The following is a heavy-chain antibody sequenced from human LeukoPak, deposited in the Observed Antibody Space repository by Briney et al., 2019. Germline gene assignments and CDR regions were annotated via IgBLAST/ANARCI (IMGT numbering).Heavy chain of an antibody. V-gene: IGHV4-31*03. CDR1: GGSISSGGYY. D-gene: IGHD3-10*01. CDR2: IYYSGST. Sequence: PSETLSLTCTVSGGSISSGGYYWSWIRQHPGKGLEWFGYIYYSGSTYYNPSLKSRVTISVDTSKNQFSLKLSSVTAADTAVYYCARDRGFGESEHNWFDPWGQGTLVTVSS. CDR3: ARDRGFGESEHNWFDP. J-gene: IGHJ5*02.